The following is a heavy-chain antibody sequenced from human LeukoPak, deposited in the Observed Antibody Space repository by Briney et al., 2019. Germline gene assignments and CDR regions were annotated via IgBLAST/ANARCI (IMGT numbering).Heavy chain of an antibody. D-gene: IGHD6-19*01. V-gene: IGHV6-1*01. CDR2: TYYRSKWYS. J-gene: IGHJ2*01. CDR1: GDSVPSNSAA. CDR3: TRAGECSSGWNGWNLDL. Sequence: SQTLSLTCAISGDSVPSNSAAWNWIRQSPSRGLEWLGRTYYRSKWYSDYAVSVKGRVIINSDTSKNQVSLQLNSVTPEDTAVYYCTRAGECSSGWNGWNLDLWGRGTRVIVSS.